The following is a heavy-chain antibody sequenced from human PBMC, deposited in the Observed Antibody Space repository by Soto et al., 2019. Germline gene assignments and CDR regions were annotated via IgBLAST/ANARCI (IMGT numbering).Heavy chain of an antibody. V-gene: IGHV3-30-3*01. D-gene: IGHD1-1*01. CDR3: ARGPTTLAFSAMDV. Sequence: QVQLVESGGGVVQPGRSLRLSCAASGFTFSYHALNWVRQAPGKGLEWVAVISYDGDNKYIAEAVKGRFTSSRDNSKNPMSLQMNALRAEDTAMYISARGPTTLAFSAMDVWGKGTTVTVSS. CDR2: ISYDGDNK. J-gene: IGHJ6*04. CDR1: GFTFSYHA.